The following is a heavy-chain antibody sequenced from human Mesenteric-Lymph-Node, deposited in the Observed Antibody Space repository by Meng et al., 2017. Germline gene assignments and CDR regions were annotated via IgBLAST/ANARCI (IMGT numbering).Heavy chain of an antibody. D-gene: IGHD2-15*01. V-gene: IGHV3-48*03. J-gene: IGHJ4*02. Sequence: GESLKISCAASGFTFSSYEMNWVRQAPGKGLEWVSYISSSGSTIYYADSVRGRLTISRDNAKNSLYLQMDSLRAEDTAVYYCARFIGYCSGGSCYLDYWGQGTLVTVSS. CDR2: ISSSGSTI. CDR1: GFTFSSYE. CDR3: ARFIGYCSGGSCYLDY.